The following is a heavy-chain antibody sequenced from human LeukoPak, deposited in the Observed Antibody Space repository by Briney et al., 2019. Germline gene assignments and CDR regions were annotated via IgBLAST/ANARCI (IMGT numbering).Heavy chain of an antibody. CDR3: ARDTIAAAGIFDY. D-gene: IGHD6-13*01. Sequence: GSLGLSCAASGFTFSSYAMHWVRQAPGKGLEWVAVISYDGSNKYYADSVKGRFTISRDNSKNTLYLQMNSLRAEDTAVYYCARDTIAAAGIFDYWGQGTLVTVSS. V-gene: IGHV3-30-3*01. CDR1: GFTFSSYA. J-gene: IGHJ4*02. CDR2: ISYDGSNK.